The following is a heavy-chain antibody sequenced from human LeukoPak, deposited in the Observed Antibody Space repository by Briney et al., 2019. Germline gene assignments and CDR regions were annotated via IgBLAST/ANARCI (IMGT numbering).Heavy chain of an antibody. CDR2: INPNSGGT. CDR3: ARGRVGSSWFDP. V-gene: IGHV1-2*04. J-gene: IGHJ5*02. Sequence: ASVTVSCTASGYTFTGYYMHWVRQAPGQGLEWMGWINPNSGGTNYAQKFQGWVTMTRDTSISTAYMELSRLRSDDTAVYYCARGRVGSSWFDPWGQGTLVTVSS. D-gene: IGHD6-25*01. CDR1: GYTFTGYY.